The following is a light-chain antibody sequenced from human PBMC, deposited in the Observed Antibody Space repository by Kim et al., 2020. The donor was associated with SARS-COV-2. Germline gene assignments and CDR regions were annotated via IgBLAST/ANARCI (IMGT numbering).Light chain of an antibody. J-gene: IGLJ2*01. CDR3: GTWDTSLSAGV. V-gene: IGLV1-51*01. Sequence: GPTHTSSGSGTKSSTGYNFVSWYQQRPGTAPKLLIYDNNKRPSGIPGRFSGSKSGTSATLGITGLQTGDEADYYCGTWDTSLSAGVFGGGTQLTVL. CDR1: KSSTGYNF. CDR2: DNN.